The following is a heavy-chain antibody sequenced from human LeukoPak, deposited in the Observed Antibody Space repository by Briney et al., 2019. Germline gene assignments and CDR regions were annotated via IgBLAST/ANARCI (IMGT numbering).Heavy chain of an antibody. V-gene: IGHV3-7*03. J-gene: IGHJ2*01. CDR3: ARGGVGSGWSDYWYFDL. Sequence: GGSLRLSCAASGFTFSSYWMSWVRQAPGKGLEWVANIKQDGSEKYYVDSVEGRFTISRDNAKNSLYLQMKSLRAEDTAVYYCARGGVGSGWSDYWYFDLWGRGTLVTVSS. CDR1: GFTFSSYW. CDR2: IKQDGSEK. D-gene: IGHD6-19*01.